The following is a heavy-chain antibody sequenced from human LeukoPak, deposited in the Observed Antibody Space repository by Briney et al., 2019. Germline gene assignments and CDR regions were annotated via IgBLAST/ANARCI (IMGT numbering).Heavy chain of an antibody. CDR1: GFTFSGYG. J-gene: IGHJ4*02. CDR2: IWYDGSNK. D-gene: IGHD3-10*01. CDR3: ARDAAGSGSFDY. Sequence: PGGSLRLSCAASGFTFSGYGMHWVRQAPGKGLEWVAVIWYDGSNKYYADSVKGRFTISRDNSKNTLYLQMNSLRAEDTAVYYCARDAAGSGSFDYWGQGTLVTVSS. V-gene: IGHV3-33*08.